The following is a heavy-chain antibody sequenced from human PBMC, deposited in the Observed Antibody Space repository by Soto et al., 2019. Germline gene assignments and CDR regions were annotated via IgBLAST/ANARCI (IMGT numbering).Heavy chain of an antibody. J-gene: IGHJ4*02. Sequence: ESGGGVVQPGRSLRLSCAASGFDFSTYGMHWVRQAPGKGLEWVAILGHDGNHEDYAESVKGRLTISRDNSKNTLYLQVNSPTPEDTAVHSCMRDRSIVVAGPWNLPFDYWGQGTPVTVSS. CDR2: LGHDGNHE. CDR1: GFDFSTYG. V-gene: IGHV3-33*01. D-gene: IGHD6-19*01. CDR3: MRDRSIVVAGPWNLPFDY.